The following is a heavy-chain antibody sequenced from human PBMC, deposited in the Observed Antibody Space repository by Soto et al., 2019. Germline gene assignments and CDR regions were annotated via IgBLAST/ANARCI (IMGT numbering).Heavy chain of an antibody. J-gene: IGHJ4*02. CDR1: GFIFSSYW. Sequence: EVQLVESGGGLVQPGGSLRLSCSASGFIFSSYWMSWLRQAPGKGLEWVASMNEYGSERYYVDSGKGRFTISRDNAKNALYLQMSSLRAADTAVCCCARATGSDKEDYWGQGTLVTVSS. V-gene: IGHV3-7*04. CDR3: ARATGSDKEDY. CDR2: MNEYGSER.